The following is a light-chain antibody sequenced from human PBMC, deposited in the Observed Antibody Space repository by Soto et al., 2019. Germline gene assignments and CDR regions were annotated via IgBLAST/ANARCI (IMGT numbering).Light chain of an antibody. CDR2: DAS. CDR3: QQSYSASIT. V-gene: IGKV1-5*01. CDR1: QSIRRC. Sequence: DIQMTQSPSTLSASVGDRVTIACRASQSIRRCLAWYQHKPGKAPKLLIYDASSLASGVPSRFSGSGSGTEFTLTITSLQADDFATYHCQQSYSASITFGQGTRLEI. J-gene: IGKJ5*01.